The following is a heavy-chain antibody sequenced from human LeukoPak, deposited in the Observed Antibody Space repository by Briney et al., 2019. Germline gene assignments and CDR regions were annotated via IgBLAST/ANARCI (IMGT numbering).Heavy chain of an antibody. Sequence: SETLSLTCTVSGGSISSYYWSWIRQPPGKGLEWIGYIYYSGSTNYNPSLKSRVTISVDTSKNQFSLKLSSVTAADTAVYYCARGQVVSNYYYYYYMDVWGKGTTVTVSS. CDR3: ARGQVVSNYYYYYYMDV. D-gene: IGHD2-15*01. CDR2: IYYSGST. CDR1: GGSISSYY. V-gene: IGHV4-59*01. J-gene: IGHJ6*03.